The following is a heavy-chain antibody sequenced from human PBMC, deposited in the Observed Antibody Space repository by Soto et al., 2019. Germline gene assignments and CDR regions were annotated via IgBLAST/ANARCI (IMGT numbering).Heavy chain of an antibody. CDR1: GGSISSGDYY. J-gene: IGHJ4*02. CDR2: IYYSGST. Sequence: QVQLQESGPGLVKPSQTLSLTCTVSGGSISSGDYYWSWIRQPPGKGLEWIGYIYYSGSTYYNPSLKSRVTISVDTSKNQFSLKLSSVTAADTAVYYCARSSLGGYYPNYFDYWGQGTLVTVSS. D-gene: IGHD3-22*01. CDR3: ARSSLGGYYPNYFDY. V-gene: IGHV4-30-4*01.